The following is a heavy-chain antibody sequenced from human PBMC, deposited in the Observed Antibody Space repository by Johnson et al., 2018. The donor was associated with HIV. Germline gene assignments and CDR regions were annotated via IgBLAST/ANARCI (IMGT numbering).Heavy chain of an antibody. Sequence: VQLVESGGGLVQPGGSLRLSCAASGFSFADYAMHWVRQAPGKGLEWVSLISWDGETYYADSTKGRFTISRDNSKKSLYLQMNSLRAEDTALYFCAKDSDAFYYGSGDAFDIWGQGTVVTVSS. CDR1: GFSFADYA. J-gene: IGHJ3*02. D-gene: IGHD3-10*01. CDR3: AKDSDAFYYGSGDAFDI. CDR2: ISWDGET. V-gene: IGHV3-43D*03.